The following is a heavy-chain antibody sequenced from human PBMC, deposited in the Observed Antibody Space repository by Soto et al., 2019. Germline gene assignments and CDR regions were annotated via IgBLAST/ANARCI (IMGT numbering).Heavy chain of an antibody. V-gene: IGHV1-3*01. CDR3: ARGRRTGTEKTCYTGFDW. CDR2: ILCLNDRK. J-gene: IGHJ4*02. Sequence: QVRLLPSGAEVKTPGASVTISCQASGYTFSDYGIHWIRQAPGQRPDWLGWILCLNDRKEYSQKFQGRISLTRDTSGSTAYMGLSRRRSEDTAVYYCARGRRTGTEKTCYTGFDWWGQGSRVSVSS. D-gene: IGHD2-2*02. CDR1: GYTFSDYG.